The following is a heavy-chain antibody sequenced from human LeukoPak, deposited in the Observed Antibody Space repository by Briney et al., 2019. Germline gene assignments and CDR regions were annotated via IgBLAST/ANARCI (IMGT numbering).Heavy chain of an antibody. CDR2: ISSNGGST. Sequence: PGGSLRLSCAASGFTFSSYAMHWVRQAPGKGLEYVSAISSNGGSTYYANSVKGRFTISRDNSKNTLYLQMGSLRAEDMAVYYCARDGPNLEFDPWGQGTLVTVSS. CDR1: GFTFSSYA. CDR3: ARDGPNLEFDP. V-gene: IGHV3-64*01. J-gene: IGHJ5*02.